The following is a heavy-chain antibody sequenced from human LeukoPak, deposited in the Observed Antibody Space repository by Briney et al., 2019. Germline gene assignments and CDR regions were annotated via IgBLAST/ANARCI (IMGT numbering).Heavy chain of an antibody. CDR2: INHSGST. CDR1: GGSFSGYY. Sequence: SETLSLTCAVYGGSFSGYYWSWIRQPPGKGLEWIGEINHSGSTNYNPSLKSRVTISVDTSKNQFSLKLSSVTAADTAVYYCARVRRGYSYGYYGFGPWGQGTLVTVSS. J-gene: IGHJ5*02. CDR3: ARVRRGYSYGYYGFGP. D-gene: IGHD5-18*01. V-gene: IGHV4-34*01.